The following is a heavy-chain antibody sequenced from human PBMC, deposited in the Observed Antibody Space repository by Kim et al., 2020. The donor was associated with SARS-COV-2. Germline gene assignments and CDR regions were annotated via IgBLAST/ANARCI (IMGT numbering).Heavy chain of an antibody. CDR3: ARAACGGDCWSDY. CDR1: GFTFSSYG. D-gene: IGHD2-21*02. CDR2: IWYDGSNK. V-gene: IGHV3-33*01. J-gene: IGHJ4*02. Sequence: GGSLRLSCAASGFTFSSYGMHWVRQAPGKGLEWVAVIWYDGSNKYYADSVKGRFTISRDNSKNTLYLQMNSLRAEDTAVYYCARAACGGDCWSDYWGQGTLVTVSS.